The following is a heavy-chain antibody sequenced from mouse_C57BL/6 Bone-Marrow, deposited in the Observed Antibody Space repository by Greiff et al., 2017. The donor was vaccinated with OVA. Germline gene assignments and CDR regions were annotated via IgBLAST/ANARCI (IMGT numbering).Heavy chain of an antibody. J-gene: IGHJ4*01. V-gene: IGHV1-15*01. CDR1: GYTFTDYE. CDR2: IDPETGGT. CDR3: REVDYAMDY. Sequence: VKLVESGAELVRPGASVTLSCKASGYTFTDYEMHWVKQTPVHGLEWIGAIDPETGGTAYNQKFKGKAILTADKSSSTAYMELRSLTSEDSAVYYCREVDYAMDYWGQGTSVTVSS.